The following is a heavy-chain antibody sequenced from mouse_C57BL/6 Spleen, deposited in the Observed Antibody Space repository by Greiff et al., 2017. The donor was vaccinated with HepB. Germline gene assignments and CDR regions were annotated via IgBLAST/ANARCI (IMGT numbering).Heavy chain of an antibody. Sequence: VQLQQSGAELVRPGASVTLSCKASGYTFTDYEMHWVKQTPVHGLEWIGAIDPETGGTDYNQKFKGKAILTADKSSSPAYMELRSLTSEDSAVYYCTRSDDGYYRYWFAYWGQGTLVTVSA. D-gene: IGHD2-3*01. CDR3: TRSDDGYYRYWFAY. CDR1: GYTFTDYE. V-gene: IGHV1-15*01. CDR2: IDPETGGT. J-gene: IGHJ3*01.